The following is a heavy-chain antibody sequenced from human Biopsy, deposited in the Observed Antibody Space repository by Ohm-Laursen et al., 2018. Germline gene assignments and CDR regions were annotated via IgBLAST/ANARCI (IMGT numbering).Heavy chain of an antibody. J-gene: IGHJ4*02. D-gene: IGHD3-3*01. Sequence: GASVKVSCKASGDAFLGYYLHWVRQAPGQGLEWMGSIYPNSGDTDFAQKFQGRASMTRDTSVSTAYLELSSLRSDDTAIYYCARDLLEWSLPSWGQGTLVTVSS. CDR3: ARDLLEWSLPS. CDR1: GDAFLGYY. V-gene: IGHV1-2*02. CDR2: IYPNSGDT.